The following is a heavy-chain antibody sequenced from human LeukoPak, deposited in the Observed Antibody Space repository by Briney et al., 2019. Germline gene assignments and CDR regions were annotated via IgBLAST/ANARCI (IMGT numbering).Heavy chain of an antibody. CDR2: IYYSGST. CDR3: ARAHDYGRDYFDY. D-gene: IGHD4-17*01. V-gene: IGHV4-30-4*01. Sequence: SETLSLTCTVSGGSISSGDYYWSWIRQPPGKGLEWIGYIYYSGSTYYNPSLKSRVTISVDTSKNQFSLKLSSVTAADTAVYYCARAHDYGRDYFDYWGQGTLVTVSS. J-gene: IGHJ4*02. CDR1: GGSISSGDYY.